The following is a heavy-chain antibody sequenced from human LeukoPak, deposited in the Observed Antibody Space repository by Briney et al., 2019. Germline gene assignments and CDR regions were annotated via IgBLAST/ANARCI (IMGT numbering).Heavy chain of an antibody. V-gene: IGHV4-39*01. D-gene: IGHD3-22*01. CDR1: GGSFSSTNYF. CDR2: IYYSGST. Sequence: SETLSLTCSVSGGSFSSTNYFWGWIRQPPGKGLEWIGSIYYSGSTYYNPSLKSRVTISVDTSKNQFSLKLSSVTAADTAVYYCARQREEVVVGRLNAFDIWGQGTLVTVSS. CDR3: ARQREEVVVGRLNAFDI. J-gene: IGHJ4*02.